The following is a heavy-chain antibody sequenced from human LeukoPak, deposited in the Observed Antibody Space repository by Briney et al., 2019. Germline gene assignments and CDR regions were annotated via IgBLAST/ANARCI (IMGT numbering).Heavy chain of an antibody. CDR2: VYSGGRT. J-gene: IGHJ6*03. V-gene: IGHV4-61*02. CDR3: ARDPTGRYSSEGHMDV. D-gene: IGHD6-19*01. Sequence: SETLSLTCTVSGGSISSGGYYWSWIRQPAGKGLEWMGRVYSGGRTNYKPSLSSGATISVDTSNNQISLKGSSVTAAHTAMYYCARDPTGRYSSEGHMDVWGKGPTVTISS. CDR1: GGSISSGGYY.